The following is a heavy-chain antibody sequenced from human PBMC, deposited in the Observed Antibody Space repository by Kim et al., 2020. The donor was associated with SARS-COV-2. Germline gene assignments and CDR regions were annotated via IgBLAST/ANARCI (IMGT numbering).Heavy chain of an antibody. D-gene: IGHD3-10*01. V-gene: IGHV3-33*03. Sequence: AHSVRGRFTISRLNSKNTLYLQMDSLRVEDTAVYYCAQDWLYVSGRGYFDSWGQGVLVTVSS. J-gene: IGHJ4*02. CDR3: AQDWLYVSGRGYFDS.